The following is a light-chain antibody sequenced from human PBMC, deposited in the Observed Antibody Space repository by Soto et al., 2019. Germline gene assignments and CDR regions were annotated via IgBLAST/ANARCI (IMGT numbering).Light chain of an antibody. CDR3: SSYTVNKTYV. J-gene: IGLJ1*01. Sequence: QSVLTLPGSVSGSPGQSITISCTGPSSDYVSWYQQHPGKAPKLLIYDLTIRPSGVSDRFSGSKSGNTASLTISGLQADDEADYYCSSYTVNKTYVFGTGTKV. V-gene: IGLV2-14*01. CDR2: DLT. CDR1: SSDY.